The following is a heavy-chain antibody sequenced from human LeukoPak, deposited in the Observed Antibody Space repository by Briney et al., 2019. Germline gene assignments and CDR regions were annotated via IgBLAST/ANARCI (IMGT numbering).Heavy chain of an antibody. J-gene: IGHJ5*02. CDR1: GYTFTSYG. Sequence: ASVKVSCKASGYTFTSYGVSWVRQAPGQGLEWMGWISAYNGNTHYAQKLQGRVTMTTDTSTNTAYMEVRSLRSDDTAVYFCARGAEFDWFDPWGQGTPVTVSS. V-gene: IGHV1-18*01. D-gene: IGHD3-16*01. CDR3: ARGAEFDWFDP. CDR2: ISAYNGNT.